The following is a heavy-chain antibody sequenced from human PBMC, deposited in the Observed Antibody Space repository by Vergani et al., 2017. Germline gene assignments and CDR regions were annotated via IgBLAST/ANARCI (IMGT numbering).Heavy chain of an antibody. J-gene: IGHJ6*02. CDR3: ARDLSIAARLARDYYYYGMDV. Sequence: EVQLLESGGGLVQPGGSLRLSCAASGFTFSSYWMSWVRQAPGKGLEWVANIKQDGSEKYYVDSVKGRFTISRDNAKNSLYLQMNSLRAEDTAVYYCARDLSIAARLARDYYYYGMDVWGQGTTVTVSS. V-gene: IGHV3-7*03. D-gene: IGHD6-6*01. CDR2: IKQDGSEK. CDR1: GFTFSSYW.